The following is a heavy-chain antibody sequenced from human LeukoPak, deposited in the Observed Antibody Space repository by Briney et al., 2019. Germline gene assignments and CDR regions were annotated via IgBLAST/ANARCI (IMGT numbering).Heavy chain of an antibody. Sequence: ETLSLTCAVYGGSFSGYYWSWVRQAPGKGLEWGSEISGSGGSTYYADSVKGRFTISRDNSKNTLYLQMSSLRAEDTAVYYCAKVPSCSGGSCYSFDYWGQGTLATVSS. D-gene: IGHD2-15*01. J-gene: IGHJ4*02. CDR1: GGSFSGYY. CDR2: ISGSGGST. CDR3: AKVPSCSGGSCYSFDY. V-gene: IGHV3-23*01.